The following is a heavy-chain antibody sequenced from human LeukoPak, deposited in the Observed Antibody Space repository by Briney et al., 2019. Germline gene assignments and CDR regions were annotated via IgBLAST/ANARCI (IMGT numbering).Heavy chain of an antibody. D-gene: IGHD3-16*01. CDR3: AGAGGIYYYYMDV. CDR1: GGSISSYY. J-gene: IGHJ6*03. CDR2: IYYSGST. V-gene: IGHV4-59*08. Sequence: SETLSLTCTVSGGSISSYYWSWIRQPPGKGLEGIGYIYYSGSTNYNPSLKSRVTISVDTSKNQFSLKLSSVTAADTAVYYCAGAGGIYYYYMDVWGKGTTVTISS.